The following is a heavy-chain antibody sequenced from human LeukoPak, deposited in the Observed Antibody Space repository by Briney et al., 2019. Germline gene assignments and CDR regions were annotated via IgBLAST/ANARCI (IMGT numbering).Heavy chain of an antibody. D-gene: IGHD3-10*01. V-gene: IGHV3-48*03. CDR1: GFTFSSYE. Sequence: PGGSLRLSCAASGFTFSSYEMNWVRQAPGKGLEWVSCISSSGSTIYYADSVKGRFTISRDNAKNSLYLQMNSLRAEDTAVYYCARLPGRLDAFDIWGQGTMVTVSS. CDR2: ISSSGSTI. CDR3: ARLPGRLDAFDI. J-gene: IGHJ3*02.